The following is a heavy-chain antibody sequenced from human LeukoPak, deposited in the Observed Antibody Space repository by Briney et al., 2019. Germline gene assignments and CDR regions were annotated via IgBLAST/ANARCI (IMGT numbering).Heavy chain of an antibody. D-gene: IGHD5-12*01. CDR3: AREGRVSGYDFDC. CDR2: ISDDGSIT. J-gene: IGHJ4*02. V-gene: IGHV3-74*03. Sequence: PGGSLRLSCAASGFTFSRDWMHWVRQAPGKGLVWVSRISDDGSITTYADSVQGRFTISRDNAKNTLYLQMNSLRVEDTAVYYCAREGRVSGYDFDCWGQGTLVTVSS. CDR1: GFTFSRDW.